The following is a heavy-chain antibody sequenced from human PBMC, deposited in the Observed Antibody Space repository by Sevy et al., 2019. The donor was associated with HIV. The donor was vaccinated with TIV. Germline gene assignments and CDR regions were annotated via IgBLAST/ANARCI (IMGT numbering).Heavy chain of an antibody. D-gene: IGHD3-10*01. V-gene: IGHV1-2*02. CDR2: INPNSGGT. CDR3: ATHYGSGSYYKRPVYYFDY. Sequence: ASVKVSCKASGYTFTGYYMHWVRRAPGQGLEWMGWINPNSGGTNYAQKFQGRVTMTRDTSISTAYMELSRLRSDDTAVYYCATHYGSGSYYKRPVYYFDYWGQGTLVTVSS. J-gene: IGHJ4*02. CDR1: GYTFTGYY.